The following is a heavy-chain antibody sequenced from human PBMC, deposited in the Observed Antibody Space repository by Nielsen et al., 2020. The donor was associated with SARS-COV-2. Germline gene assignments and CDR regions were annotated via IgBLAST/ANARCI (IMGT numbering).Heavy chain of an antibody. Sequence: GESLKISCAASGFTFSSYVMSWVRQAPGKGLEWVSAISGSGGSTYYADSVKGRFTISRDNSKNTLYLQMNSLRAEDTAVYYCAIIDAFDIWGQGTMVTVSS. J-gene: IGHJ3*02. CDR2: ISGSGGST. CDR1: GFTFSSYV. V-gene: IGHV3-23*01. CDR3: AIIDAFDI.